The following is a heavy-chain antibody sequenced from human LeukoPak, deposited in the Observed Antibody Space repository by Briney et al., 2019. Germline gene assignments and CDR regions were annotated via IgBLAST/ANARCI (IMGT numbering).Heavy chain of an antibody. D-gene: IGHD6-13*01. CDR3: ASSWAYFDS. V-gene: IGHV3-33*01. Sequence: GRSLRLSCAASGFTFSSYGMHWVRQAPGKGLEWVAVIWYDGSNKYYADSVKGRFTISRDNSKNTLYLQMNSLRAEDTAVYYCASSWAYFDSWGQGTLVTVSS. CDR2: IWYDGSNK. CDR1: GFTFSSYG. J-gene: IGHJ4*02.